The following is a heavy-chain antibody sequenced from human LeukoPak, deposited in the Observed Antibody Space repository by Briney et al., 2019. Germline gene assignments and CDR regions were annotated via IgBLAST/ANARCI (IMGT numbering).Heavy chain of an antibody. J-gene: IGHJ4*02. Sequence: SETLSLTCTVSGGSISSYYWSWIRQPPGKGLEWIGYIYYSGSTNYNPSLKSRVTTSVDTSKNQFSLKLSSVTAADTAVYYCARGPQYSSSWYPPFDYWGQGTLVTVSS. V-gene: IGHV4-59*01. D-gene: IGHD6-13*01. CDR3: ARGPQYSSSWYPPFDY. CDR2: IYYSGST. CDR1: GGSISSYY.